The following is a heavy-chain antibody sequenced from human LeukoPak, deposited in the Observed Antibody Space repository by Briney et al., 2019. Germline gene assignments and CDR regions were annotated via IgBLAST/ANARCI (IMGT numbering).Heavy chain of an antibody. Sequence: GGSLRLSCAGSGFTGSGFTFSNYAMSWVRQAPGKGLEWVSAISGSGGSTYYADSVKGRFTISRDNSKNTLYLQMNSLGAEDTAVYYCAKDGTYGSGSLYFFDSWGQGTLVTVSS. D-gene: IGHD3-10*01. CDR3: AKDGTYGSGSLYFFDS. CDR1: GFTGSGFTFSNYA. J-gene: IGHJ4*02. V-gene: IGHV3-23*01. CDR2: ISGSGGST.